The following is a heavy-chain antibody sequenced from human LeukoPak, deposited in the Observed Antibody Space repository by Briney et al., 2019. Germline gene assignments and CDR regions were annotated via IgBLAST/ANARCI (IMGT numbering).Heavy chain of an antibody. CDR2: ISSSSSYI. CDR3: ARSRITMVRGTPSHYYYYYGMDV. D-gene: IGHD3-10*01. Sequence: GGSLRLSCAASGFTFSSYSMNWVRQAPGKGLEWVSSISSSSSYIYYVDSVKGRFTISRDNAKNSLYLQMNSLRAEDTAVYYCARSRITMVRGTPSHYYYYYGMDVWGKGTTVTVSS. J-gene: IGHJ6*04. CDR1: GFTFSSYS. V-gene: IGHV3-21*01.